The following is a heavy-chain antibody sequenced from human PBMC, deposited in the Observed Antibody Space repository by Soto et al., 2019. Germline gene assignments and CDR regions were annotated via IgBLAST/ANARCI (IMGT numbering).Heavy chain of an antibody. CDR2: IYYSGST. J-gene: IGHJ4*02. CDR3: ARDYDSSGDY. V-gene: IGHV4-39*01. D-gene: IGHD3-22*01. Sequence: QLQLQESGPGLVKPSETLSLTCTVSGGSISTSSYYWGWIRQPPGKGLEWIGSIYYSGSTYYNPSLXXRVTISVATSKTQFSLKLSSVTAADTAVYYCARDYDSSGDYWGQGTLVTVSS. CDR1: GGSISTSSYY.